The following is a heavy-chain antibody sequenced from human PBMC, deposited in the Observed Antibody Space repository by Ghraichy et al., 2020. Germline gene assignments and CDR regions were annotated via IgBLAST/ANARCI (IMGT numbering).Heavy chain of an antibody. V-gene: IGHV4-39*01. Sequence: SETLSLTCTVSGGSISSSSYYWGWIRQPPGKGLEWIGSIYYSGSTYYNPSLKSRVTISVDTSKNQFSLKLSSVTAADTAVYYCARQSGYSYGTAHGEDYWGQGTLVTVSS. CDR3: ARQSGYSYGTAHGEDY. CDR1: GGSISSSSYY. CDR2: IYYSGST. J-gene: IGHJ4*02. D-gene: IGHD5-18*01.